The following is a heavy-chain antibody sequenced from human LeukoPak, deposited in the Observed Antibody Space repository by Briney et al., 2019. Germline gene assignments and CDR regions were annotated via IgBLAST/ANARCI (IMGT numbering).Heavy chain of an antibody. CDR3: ARFRRSRRFDY. CDR2: INPSGGST. V-gene: IGHV1-46*01. D-gene: IGHD6-13*01. J-gene: IGHJ4*02. CDR1: GYTFTGYY. Sequence: ASVKVSCKASGYTFTGYYMHWVRQAPGQGLEWMGWINPSGGSTSYAQKFQGRVTMTRDMSTSTVYMELSSLRSEDTAVYYCARFRRSRRFDYWGQGTLVTVSS.